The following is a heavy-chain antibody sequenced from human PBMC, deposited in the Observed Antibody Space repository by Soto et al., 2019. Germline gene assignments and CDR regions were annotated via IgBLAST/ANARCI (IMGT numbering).Heavy chain of an antibody. CDR3: ARVGAIFGVVKNWFDP. CDR1: GDSTSSGGYY. D-gene: IGHD3-3*01. Sequence: PSETLSLTCTVSGDSTSSGGYYWSWIRQHPGKGLEWIGYIYYSGSTYYNPSLKSRVTISVDTSKNQFSLKLGSVTAADTAVYYCARVGAIFGVVKNWFDPWGQGTLVTVSS. J-gene: IGHJ5*02. CDR2: IYYSGST. V-gene: IGHV4-31*03.